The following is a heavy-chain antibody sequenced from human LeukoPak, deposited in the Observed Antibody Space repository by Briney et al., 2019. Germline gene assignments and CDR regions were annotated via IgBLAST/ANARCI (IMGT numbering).Heavy chain of an antibody. Sequence: SETLSLTCAVSGGSFSGYYWSWIRQPPGKGLEWIGEINHSGSTNYNPSLKSRVTISVDTSKNQFSLKLSSVTAADTAVYYCAGSSSWFLNYDYWGQGTLVTVSS. CDR3: AGSSSWFLNYDY. J-gene: IGHJ4*02. V-gene: IGHV4-34*01. CDR1: GGSFSGYY. D-gene: IGHD6-13*01. CDR2: INHSGST.